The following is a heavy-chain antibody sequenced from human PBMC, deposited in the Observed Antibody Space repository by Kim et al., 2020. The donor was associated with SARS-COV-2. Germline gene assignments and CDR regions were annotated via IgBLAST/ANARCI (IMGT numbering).Heavy chain of an antibody. D-gene: IGHD6-13*01. CDR1: GFTFSSYW. V-gene: IGHV3-7*01. CDR2: IKQDGSEK. CDR3: ALSWDSSSWYGYYYYYGMDV. Sequence: GGSLRLSCAASGFTFSSYWMSWVRQAPGKGLEWVANIKQDGSEKYYVDSVKGRFTISRDNAKNSLYLQMNSLRAEDTAVYYCALSWDSSSWYGYYYYYGMDVWGQGTTVTVSS. J-gene: IGHJ6*02.